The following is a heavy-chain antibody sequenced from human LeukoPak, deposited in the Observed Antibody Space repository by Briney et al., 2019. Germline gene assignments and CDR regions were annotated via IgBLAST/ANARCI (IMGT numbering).Heavy chain of an antibody. CDR3: ARGTRDYYDSSGYWIDY. CDR1: GFTVSSNY. Sequence: PGGSLRLSCAASGFTVSSNYMSWVRQAPGKGLEWVSAIYSGGSTYYADSVKGRFTISRDNSKNTLYLQMNSLRAEDTAVYYCARGTRDYYDSSGYWIDYWGQGTLVTVSS. D-gene: IGHD3-22*01. J-gene: IGHJ4*02. V-gene: IGHV3-66*01. CDR2: IYSGGST.